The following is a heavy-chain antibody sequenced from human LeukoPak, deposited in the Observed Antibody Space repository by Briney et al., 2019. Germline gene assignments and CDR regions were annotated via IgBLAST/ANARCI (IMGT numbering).Heavy chain of an antibody. Sequence: ASVKVSCKASGYTFTNYGISWVRRAPGQGLEWMGWISAYNGNTNYAQKLQGRVTMTTDTSTSTAYMELRSLRSDDTAVYYCARANYYDSSGYYRLWGQGTLVTVSS. J-gene: IGHJ4*02. V-gene: IGHV1-18*01. CDR2: ISAYNGNT. CDR3: ARANYYDSSGYYRL. D-gene: IGHD3-22*01. CDR1: GYTFTNYG.